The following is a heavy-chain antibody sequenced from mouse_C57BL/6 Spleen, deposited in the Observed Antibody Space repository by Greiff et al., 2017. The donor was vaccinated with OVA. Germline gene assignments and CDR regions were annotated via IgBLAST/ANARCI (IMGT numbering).Heavy chain of an antibody. CDR3: ARGGYDRDYFDY. CDR1: GYAFTNYL. V-gene: IGHV1-54*01. CDR2: INPGSGGT. J-gene: IGHJ2*01. Sequence: QVQLKQSGAELVRPGTSVKVSCKASGYAFTNYLIEWVKQRPGQGLEWIGVINPGSGGTNYNEKFKGKATLTADKSSSTAYMQLSSLTSEDSAVYFCARGGYDRDYFDYWGQGTTLTVSS. D-gene: IGHD2-2*01.